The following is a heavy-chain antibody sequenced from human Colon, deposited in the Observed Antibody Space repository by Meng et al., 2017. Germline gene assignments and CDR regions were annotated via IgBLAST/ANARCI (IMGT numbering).Heavy chain of an antibody. D-gene: IGHD1-1*01. CDR3: ARQRDIAHDN. CDR1: GYTFKVFY. CDR2: INPTSGGT. J-gene: IGHJ4*02. Sequence: ASVKVSCKASGYTFKVFYMHWVRQAPGQRPEWMGWINPTSGGTDYAQKFQGRVTMTRDKSISTAYLELSSLTSDDTAVYYCARQRDIAHDNWGQGTLVTVSS. V-gene: IGHV1-2*02.